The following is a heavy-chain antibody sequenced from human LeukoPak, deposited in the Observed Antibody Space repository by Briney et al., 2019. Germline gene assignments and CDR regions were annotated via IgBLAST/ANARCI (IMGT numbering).Heavy chain of an antibody. CDR2: IYYSGST. V-gene: IGHV4-59*01. CDR3: ARADGYSSGWYFDH. Sequence: ASGTLSLTCTVSGGSISSYYWSWIRQPPGKGLEWIGYIYYSGSTNYNPSLKSRVTISLDTSKNQFSLKLSAVTAADTAVYYCARADGYSSGWYFDHWGQGTLVTVSS. J-gene: IGHJ4*02. D-gene: IGHD6-19*01. CDR1: GGSISSYY.